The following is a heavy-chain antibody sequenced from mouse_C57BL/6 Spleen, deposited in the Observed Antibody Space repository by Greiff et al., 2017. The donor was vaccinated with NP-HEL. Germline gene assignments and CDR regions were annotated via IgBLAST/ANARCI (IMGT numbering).Heavy chain of an antibody. D-gene: IGHD1-1*01. J-gene: IGHJ4*01. CDR1: GYTFTDYN. V-gene: IGHV1-18*01. Sequence: VQLQQSGPELVKPGASVKLSCTASGYTFTDYNMDWVKQSPGKSLEWIGDINPYDCGTNYNQKFKGKATLTVDNSSSTAYMELRSLTSEDTAVYYCARRDYGSSYAMDYWGQGTSVTVSS. CDR2: INPYDCGT. CDR3: ARRDYGSSYAMDY.